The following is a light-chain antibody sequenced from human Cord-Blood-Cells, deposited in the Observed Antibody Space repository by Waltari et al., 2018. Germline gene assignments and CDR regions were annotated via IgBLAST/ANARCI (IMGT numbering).Light chain of an antibody. Sequence: SSELTQDPAVSVALGQTVRITCQGDSLRSYYASWYQQKPGQAPVLVLYGKNNRPSGIPDRFSGSSAGNTASLTITGAQAEDEADYCCSSRDSSGNHVVFGGGTKLTVL. CDR1: SLRSYY. CDR3: SSRDSSGNHVV. CDR2: GKN. J-gene: IGLJ2*01. V-gene: IGLV3-19*01.